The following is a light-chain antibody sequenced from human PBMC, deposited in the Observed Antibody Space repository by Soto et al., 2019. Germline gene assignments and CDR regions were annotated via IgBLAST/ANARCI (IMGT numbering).Light chain of an antibody. CDR1: QSVSSW. Sequence: DIQMTQSPSTLSASIGDRVTITCRASQSVSSWLAWYQQKPGKAPKLLIYDASSLQSGVPSRFSGSGDGTEFSLTISSLQPDDFATYYCQQYNGYPLTFGGGTKVDIK. J-gene: IGKJ4*01. V-gene: IGKV1-5*01. CDR2: DAS. CDR3: QQYNGYPLT.